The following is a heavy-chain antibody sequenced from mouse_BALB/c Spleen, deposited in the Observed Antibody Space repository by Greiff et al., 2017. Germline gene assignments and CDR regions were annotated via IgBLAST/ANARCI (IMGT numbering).Heavy chain of an antibody. V-gene: IGHV3-6*02. CDR2: ISYDGSN. CDR3: ARPSIYGGYYVLAY. Sequence: EVQLQESGPGLVKPSQSLSLTCSVTGYSITSGYYWHWIRQFPGNKLEWMGYISYDGSNNYNPSLKNRISITRDTSKNQFFLKLNSVTTEDTATYCCARPSIYGGYYVLAYWGQGTLVTVSA. CDR1: GYSITSGYY. J-gene: IGHJ3*01. D-gene: IGHD2-3*01.